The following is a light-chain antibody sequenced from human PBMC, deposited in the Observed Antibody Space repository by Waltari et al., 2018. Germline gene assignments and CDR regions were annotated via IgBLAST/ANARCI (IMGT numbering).Light chain of an antibody. V-gene: IGKV3-15*01. Sequence: ELVMTQSPATLSVSPGVRATLSCRASQTVSSNLAWYQQKPGQAPRLLIYGAATRAAGIPAKFSGSGAGTQFTLTISSLQSEDFAVYYCQQYNDWPYTFGQGTQLEIK. CDR3: QQYNDWPYT. J-gene: IGKJ2*01. CDR2: GAA. CDR1: QTVSSN.